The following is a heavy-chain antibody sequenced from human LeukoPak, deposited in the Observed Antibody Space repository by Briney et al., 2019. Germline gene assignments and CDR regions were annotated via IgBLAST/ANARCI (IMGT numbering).Heavy chain of an antibody. J-gene: IGHJ4*02. V-gene: IGHV3-30*02. CDR1: GFTFSSYG. D-gene: IGHD2-2*01. CDR3: ARYLESHIVVVPAAQDY. Sequence: GGSLRLSCAASGFTFSSYGMHWVRQAPGKGLEWVAFIRYDGNNKYYADSVKGRFTISRDNSKNTLYLQMNSLRAEDTAVYYCARYLESHIVVVPAAQDYWGQGTMVTVSS. CDR2: IRYDGNNK.